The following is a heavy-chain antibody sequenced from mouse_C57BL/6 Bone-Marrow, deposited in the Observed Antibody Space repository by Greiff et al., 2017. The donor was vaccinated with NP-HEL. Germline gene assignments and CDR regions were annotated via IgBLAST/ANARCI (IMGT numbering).Heavy chain of an antibody. Sequence: QVQLQQSGAELARPGASVKLSCKASGYTFTSYGISWVKQRTGQGLEWIGEIYPRSGNTYYNEKFKGKATLTADKSSSTAYMELRSLTSEDSAVYFCARGDFITTVVAKDWYFDVWGTGTTVTVSS. CDR2: IYPRSGNT. CDR1: GYTFTSYG. D-gene: IGHD1-1*01. CDR3: ARGDFITTVVAKDWYFDV. V-gene: IGHV1-81*01. J-gene: IGHJ1*03.